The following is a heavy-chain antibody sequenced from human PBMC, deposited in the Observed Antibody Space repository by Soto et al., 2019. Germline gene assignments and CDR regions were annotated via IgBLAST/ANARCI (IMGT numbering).Heavy chain of an antibody. CDR1: GFTFSNAW. V-gene: IGHV3-15*01. D-gene: IGHD3-9*01. J-gene: IGHJ5*02. CDR3: LLTSRKLGP. CDR2: IKSKTDGGTT. Sequence: GESLKISCAASGFTFSNAWMSWVRQAPGKGLEWVGRIKSKTDGGTTDYAAPVKGRFTISRDDSKNMLYLQMNSLKTEDTAVYYCLLTSRKLGPWGQGTLVTVSS.